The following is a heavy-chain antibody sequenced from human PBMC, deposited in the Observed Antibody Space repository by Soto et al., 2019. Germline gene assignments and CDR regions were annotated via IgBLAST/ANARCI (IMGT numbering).Heavy chain of an antibody. D-gene: IGHD5-18*01. CDR3: ASSLLVGYGLEGESD. CDR2: ISAYNGNT. V-gene: IGHV1-18*01. CDR1: GYTFTSYG. Sequence: QVQLVQSGAEVKKPGASVKVSCKASGYTFTSYGISWVRQAPGQGLEWMGWISAYNGNTNYAQKLQGRVTMTTDTSTSTDYMELRSLRSDDTDVYYCASSLLVGYGLEGESDWGQGTLVTVSS. J-gene: IGHJ4*02.